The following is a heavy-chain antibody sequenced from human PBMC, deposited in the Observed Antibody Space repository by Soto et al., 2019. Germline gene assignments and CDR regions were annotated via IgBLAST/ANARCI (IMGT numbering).Heavy chain of an antibody. J-gene: IGHJ4*02. V-gene: IGHV4-34*01. CDR3: ARGPVYSSGWYGY. CDR1: GGSFSGYY. Sequence: SETLSLTCAVYGGSFSGYYWSWIRQPPGKGLEWIGEINHSGSTNYNPSLKSRVTISVDTSKNQFSLKLSSVTAADTAVYYCARGPVYSSGWYGYWGQGTLVTVSS. CDR2: INHSGST. D-gene: IGHD6-19*01.